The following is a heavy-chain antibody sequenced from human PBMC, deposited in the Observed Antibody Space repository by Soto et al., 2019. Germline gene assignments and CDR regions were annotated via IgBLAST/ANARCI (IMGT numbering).Heavy chain of an antibody. CDR1: GFTFSSYA. D-gene: IGHD3-22*01. V-gene: IGHV3-23*01. CDR3: ATLYQFDGSSYFTFDY. J-gene: IGHJ4*01. CDR2: ISGSGGST. Sequence: PGGSLRLSCAASGFTFSSYAMSWVRQAPGKGLEWVSAISGSGGSTYYADSVKGRFTISRDNSKNTLYLHMSSLRAEDTAVYYCATLYQFDGSSYFTFDYWGHGTPVTVSS.